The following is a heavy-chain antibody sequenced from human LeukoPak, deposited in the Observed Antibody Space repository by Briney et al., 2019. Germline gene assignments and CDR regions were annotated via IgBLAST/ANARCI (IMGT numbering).Heavy chain of an antibody. CDR1: GFTFSSYA. J-gene: IGHJ6*03. D-gene: IGHD4-17*01. V-gene: IGHV3-23*01. CDR3: ARLRSSSFYYYYMDV. Sequence: GGSLRLSCAASGFTFSSYAMSWVRQAPGKGLEWVSAISGSGGSTYYADSVKGRFTISRDNSKNTLYLPMNSLRAEDTAVYYCARLRSSSFYYYYMDVWGKGTTVTVSS. CDR2: ISGSGGST.